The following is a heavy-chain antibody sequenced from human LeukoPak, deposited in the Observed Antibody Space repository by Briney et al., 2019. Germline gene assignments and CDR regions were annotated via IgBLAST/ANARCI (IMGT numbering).Heavy chain of an antibody. CDR1: GFAVSNNY. CDR2: IYKDGST. D-gene: IGHD2-15*01. V-gene: IGHV3-53*01. Sequence: GGSLRLSCAASGFAVSNNYMTWVRQAPGKELEWVSVIYKDGSTYYADSVKGRFTISRDNSKNTVYLQMNSLRAEDTAVYYCARGYCSGRSCYMWYSDYWGQGTLVTVSS. J-gene: IGHJ4*02. CDR3: ARGYCSGRSCYMWYSDY.